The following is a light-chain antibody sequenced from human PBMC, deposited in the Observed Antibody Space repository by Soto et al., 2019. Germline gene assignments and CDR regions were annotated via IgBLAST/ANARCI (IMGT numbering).Light chain of an antibody. CDR1: HNIERW. V-gene: IGKV1-5*01. CDR2: DAS. CDR3: QQLAISPT. Sequence: IQMTQSPSTLSASVGDRVTITCRASHNIERWMAWYQQKPGKAPSLLIFDASTLHSGVPSRFSGSGSGTDFTLTISSLHPDYVATYYCQQLAISPTFGHGTTVG. J-gene: IGKJ1*01.